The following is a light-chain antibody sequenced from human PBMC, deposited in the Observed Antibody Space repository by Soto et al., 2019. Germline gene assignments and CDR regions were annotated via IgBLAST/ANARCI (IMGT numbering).Light chain of an antibody. CDR3: ETWDSSTHVV. CDR1: SGHSTYT. V-gene: IGLV4-60*03. Sequence: QPVLTQSSSASASLGSSVKLTCTLSSGHSTYTIAWHQQQPGKAPRYLMKVERSGRYNKVSGVPDRFSGSSSGTDRYLTISNLQSEDEADFYCETWDSSTHVVFGGGTKLTVL. CDR2: VERSGRY. J-gene: IGLJ2*01.